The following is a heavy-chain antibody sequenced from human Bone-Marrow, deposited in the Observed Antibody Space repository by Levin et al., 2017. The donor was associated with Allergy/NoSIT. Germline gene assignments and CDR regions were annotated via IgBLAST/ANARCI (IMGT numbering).Heavy chain of an antibody. D-gene: IGHD2/OR15-2a*01. CDR1: EFTFNKAW. V-gene: IGHV3-15*01. CDR3: TTKNF. J-gene: IGHJ4*02. Sequence: GESLKISCVASEFTFNKAWMNWVRQAPGKGLEWVGRIKSKTDGGTIDYAAPVKGRFTISRDDSKTTLYLQINSLRTEDTAVYYCTTKNFWGQGTLVSVSS. CDR2: IKSKTDGGTI.